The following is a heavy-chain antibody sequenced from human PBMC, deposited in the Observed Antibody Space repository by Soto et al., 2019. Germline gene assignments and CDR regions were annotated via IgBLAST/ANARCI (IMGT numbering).Heavy chain of an antibody. V-gene: IGHV3-23*01. D-gene: IGHD7-27*01. CDR1: GFTFRSYA. CDR3: AKVLIWGSCASRYMDV. Sequence: EVQLLESGGGLVQPGGSLRLSCAASGFTFRSYAMSWVRPAPGKGLEWVSAISGSADSTSYADSVKGRFTISRDNSKNTLYLQMNSLRADDTAVYYCAKVLIWGSCASRYMDVWGKGTTVTVSS. J-gene: IGHJ6*03. CDR2: ISGSADST.